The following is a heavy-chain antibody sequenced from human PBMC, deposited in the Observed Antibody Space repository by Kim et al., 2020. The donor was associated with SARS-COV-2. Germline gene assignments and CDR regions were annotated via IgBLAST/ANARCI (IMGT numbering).Heavy chain of an antibody. J-gene: IGHJ6*02. V-gene: IGHV4-39*01. CDR3: ATPSSSWYYYGMDV. D-gene: IGHD6-13*01. Sequence: PSLKRRVTISVDTSKNQFSLKLSPVTAADTAVYYCATPSSSWYYYGMDVWGQGTTVTVSS.